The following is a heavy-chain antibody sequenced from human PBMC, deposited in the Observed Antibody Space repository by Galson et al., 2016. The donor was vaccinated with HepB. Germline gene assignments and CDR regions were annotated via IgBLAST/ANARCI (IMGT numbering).Heavy chain of an antibody. D-gene: IGHD4-17*01. CDR3: AKAGDKYYFDY. CDR1: GFTFSSYG. Sequence: SLRLSCAASGFTFSSYGIHWVRQAPGKGLEWVAVISYDGSNKKYADSVKGRFTISRDNSKNTLYLQMNSLRAEDTAVYYCAKAGDKYYFDYWGQGTLVTVSS. CDR2: ISYDGSNK. V-gene: IGHV3-30*18. J-gene: IGHJ4*02.